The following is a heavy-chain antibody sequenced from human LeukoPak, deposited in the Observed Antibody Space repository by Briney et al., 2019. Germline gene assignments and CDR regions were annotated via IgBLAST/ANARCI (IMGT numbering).Heavy chain of an antibody. CDR1: GFSFTNYG. D-gene: IGHD2-15*01. CDR2: ISYDGSDK. CDR3: ARDLVECGGGSCPTQGAYGMDV. Sequence: GGSLRLSCTGSGFSFTNYGMHWVRQAPGKGLEWVAVISYDGSDKNYADYVKGRFTISRDNSENTLYLQMNSLRVEDTAVYYCARDLVECGGGSCPTQGAYGMDVWGQGTTVTISS. J-gene: IGHJ6*02. V-gene: IGHV3-30*04.